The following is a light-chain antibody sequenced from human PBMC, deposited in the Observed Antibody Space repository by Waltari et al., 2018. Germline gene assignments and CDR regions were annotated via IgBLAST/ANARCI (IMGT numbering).Light chain of an antibody. J-gene: IGKJ2*01. CDR3: QQSHSPPLT. V-gene: IGKV1-39*01. Sequence: DIQMTQSPSSVSASVGDRVTIACRASQNIDNFLNWYQHKPGEAPQVLVFAASTLQDGVPSRFSASASGTHFTLTIGSLQPEDFATYYCQQSHSPPLTFGQGT. CDR2: AAS. CDR1: QNIDNF.